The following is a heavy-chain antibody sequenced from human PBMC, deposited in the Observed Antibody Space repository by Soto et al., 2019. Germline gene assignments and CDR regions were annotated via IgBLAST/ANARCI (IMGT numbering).Heavy chain of an antibody. CDR1: GGTFSSYA. D-gene: IGHD6-13*01. V-gene: IGHV1-69*01. CDR3: ARRIAAGLWEKDYYYYYGMDV. Sequence: QVQLVQSGAEVKKPGSSVKVSCKASGGTFSSYAISWVRQAPGQGLEWMGGIIPIFGTANYAQKFQGRVTITADESTSTAYMELSSLRSEDTAVYYCARRIAAGLWEKDYYYYYGMDVWGQGTTVTVSS. J-gene: IGHJ6*02. CDR2: IIPIFGTA.